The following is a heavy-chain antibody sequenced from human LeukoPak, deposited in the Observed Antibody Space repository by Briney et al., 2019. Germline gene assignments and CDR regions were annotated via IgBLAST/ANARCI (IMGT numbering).Heavy chain of an antibody. CDR1: GGSISSGSYY. Sequence: SSQTLSLTCTVSGGSISSGSYYWSWIRQPAGKGLEWIGRIYTSGSTNYNPSLKSRVTISVDTSKNQFSLKLSSVTAADTAVYYCARYIDWYFDLWGRGTLVTVSS. J-gene: IGHJ2*01. D-gene: IGHD5-12*01. CDR3: ARYIDWYFDL. V-gene: IGHV4-61*02. CDR2: IYTSGST.